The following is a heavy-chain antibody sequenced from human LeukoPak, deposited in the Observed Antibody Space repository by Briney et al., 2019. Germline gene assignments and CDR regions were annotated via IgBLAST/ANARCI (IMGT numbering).Heavy chain of an antibody. Sequence: ASVKVSCKASGYTFTSYGISWVRQAPGQGLEWMGIINPSGGSTSYAQKFQGRVTMTRDMSTSTVYMELNSLRSEDTAVYYCARDPPYDYIWGSARDAFDIWGQGTMVTVSS. CDR3: ARDPPYDYIWGSARDAFDI. CDR1: GYTFTSYG. J-gene: IGHJ3*02. V-gene: IGHV1-46*01. D-gene: IGHD3-16*01. CDR2: INPSGGST.